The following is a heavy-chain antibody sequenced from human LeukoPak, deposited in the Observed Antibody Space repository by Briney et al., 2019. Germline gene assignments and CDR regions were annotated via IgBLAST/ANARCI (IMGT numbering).Heavy chain of an antibody. J-gene: IGHJ5*02. V-gene: IGHV4-59*01. CDR2: IDYSGDT. CDR1: GGSISGYY. CDR3: ARGGASSEWFDP. Sequence: SETLSLTCTVSGGSISGYYWSWIRQPPGKALEWIAYIDYSGDTNSNPSLKSRVTISVDTSNNQFSLNVNSVTAADTAVYYCARGGASSEWFDPWGQGTLVTVSS. D-gene: IGHD6-25*01.